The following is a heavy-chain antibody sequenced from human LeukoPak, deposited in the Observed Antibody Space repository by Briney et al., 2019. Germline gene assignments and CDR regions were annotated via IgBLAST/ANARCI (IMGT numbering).Heavy chain of an antibody. V-gene: IGHV1-18*01. D-gene: IGHD6-19*01. CDR1: GYTFTSYG. CDR3: ARDLLAEIPSFSAEY. Sequence: ASVKVSCKASGYTFTSYGISWVRQAPGQGLEWMGWISANNGNTIYAQKLQGRVTMTTDTSTSTAYMELRSLRSDDTAVYYCARDLLAEIPSFSAEYWGQGTLVTVSS. J-gene: IGHJ4*02. CDR2: ISANNGNT.